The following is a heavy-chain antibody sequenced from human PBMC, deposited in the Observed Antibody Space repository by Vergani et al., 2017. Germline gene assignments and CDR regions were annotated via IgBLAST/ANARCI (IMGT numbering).Heavy chain of an antibody. CDR2: IYYSGST. V-gene: IGHV4-39*01. D-gene: IGHD3-22*01. CDR1: GGSISSSSYY. Sequence: QLQLQESGPGLVKPSETLSLTCTVSGGSISSSSYYWGWIRQPPGKGLEWIGSIYYSGSTYYNPSLKSRVTISVDTSKNQFSLELSSVTAADTAVYYCARHTYYYDSSGYPHAFDIWGQGTMVTVSS. J-gene: IGHJ3*02. CDR3: ARHTYYYDSSGYPHAFDI.